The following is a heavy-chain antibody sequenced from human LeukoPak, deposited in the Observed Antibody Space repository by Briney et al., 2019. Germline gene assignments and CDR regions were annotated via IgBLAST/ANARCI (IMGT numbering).Heavy chain of an antibody. CDR3: VSEADY. V-gene: IGHV1-69*13. CDR1: GGTFSSYA. CDR2: IIPIFGTA. J-gene: IGHJ4*02. Sequence: SVKVSCKASGGTFSSYAISWVRQAPGQGLEWMGGIIPIFGTANYAQKFQGRVTITADESTSTAYMELSSLRFEDTAVSYCVSEADYWGQRTLVTVSS.